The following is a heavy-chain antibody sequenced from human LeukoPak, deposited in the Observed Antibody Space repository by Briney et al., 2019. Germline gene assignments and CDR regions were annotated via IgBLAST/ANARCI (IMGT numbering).Heavy chain of an antibody. V-gene: IGHV1-46*01. CDR3: ARNLKEVADPFDY. CDR1: GYTFTSYY. CDR2: INPSDDST. Sequence: ASVKVSCKASGYTFTSYYMHLVRQTPGHGLEWMGIINPSDDSTSHAQKFQGRVTMTRDTSTSTVYMELSSLRSEDTAVYYCARNLKEVADPFDYWGQGTLVTVSS. J-gene: IGHJ4*02. D-gene: IGHD6-19*01.